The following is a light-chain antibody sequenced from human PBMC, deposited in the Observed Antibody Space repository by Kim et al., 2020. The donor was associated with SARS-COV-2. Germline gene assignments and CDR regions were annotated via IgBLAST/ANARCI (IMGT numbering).Light chain of an antibody. CDR1: SLRSYY. CDR2: GKD. J-gene: IGLJ2*01. Sequence: VALGQTVMITCQGDSLRSYYATWYQQKPGQAPKVVIYGKDNRPSGVPDRFSGSSSGNTAYLTITGTQAGDEADYYCNSRDSNDYVVFGGGTQLTVL. V-gene: IGLV3-19*01. CDR3: NSRDSNDYVV.